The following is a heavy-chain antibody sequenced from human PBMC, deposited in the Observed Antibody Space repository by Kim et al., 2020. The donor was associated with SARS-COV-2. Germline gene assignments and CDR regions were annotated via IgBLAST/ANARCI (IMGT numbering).Heavy chain of an antibody. J-gene: IGHJ3*02. CDR1: GFTFSSYS. Sequence: GGSLRLSCAASGFTFSSYSMNWVRQAPGKGLEWVSYISSSSSTIYYADSVKGRFTISRDNAKNSLYLQMNSLRAEDTAVYYCARGSPLGTKVGGGAGDAFDIWGQGTMVTVSS. CDR2: ISSSSSTI. D-gene: IGHD1-26*01. CDR3: ARGSPLGTKVGGGAGDAFDI. V-gene: IGHV3-48*04.